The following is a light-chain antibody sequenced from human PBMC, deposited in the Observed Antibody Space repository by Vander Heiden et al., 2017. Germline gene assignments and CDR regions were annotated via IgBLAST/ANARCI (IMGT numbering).Light chain of an antibody. CDR1: LSISSN. CDR2: GAS. J-gene: IGKJ2*01. V-gene: IGKV3-15*01. CDR3: QQYHNWTPYT. Sequence: VTTHSPATSSASPGERAIPSCRASLSISSNLAWYQQKLGQAPRHLLYGASTRATGVAARFSGSGSGAEYTLTISSLQSEDFAVYYCQQYHNWTPYTFGQGTKLEIK.